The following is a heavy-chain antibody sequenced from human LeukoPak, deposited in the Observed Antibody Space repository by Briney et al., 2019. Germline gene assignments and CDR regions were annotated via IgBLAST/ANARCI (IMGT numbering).Heavy chain of an antibody. CDR3: ARDSQVAAYVNKFYYYFMDV. CDR1: GVSISSDNSN. D-gene: IGHD6-19*01. J-gene: IGHJ6*03. V-gene: IGHV4-61*02. Sequence: PSETLSLTCSVSGVSISSDNSNWSWIRQPAGKGLEWIGRFYAGGSTNYNPSLESRVTISVDPSKNHFSPKLRSVTAADTAVYYCARDSQVAAYVNKFYYYFMDVWGKGTTVTVSS. CDR2: FYAGGST.